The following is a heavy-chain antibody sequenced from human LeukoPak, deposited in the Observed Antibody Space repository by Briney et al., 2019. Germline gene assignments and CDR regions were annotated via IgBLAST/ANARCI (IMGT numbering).Heavy chain of an antibody. CDR1: GFPFSIYW. D-gene: IGHD3-10*01. CDR2: IKPDGSEK. Sequence: GGSLRLSCAASGFPFSIYWMTCVREAPGKGLGWLANIKPDGSEKYYVDSAKGRFTISRDNAKNSLYLQVNSLRAEDTAVYYCVRGSSGTVVRGVSWAWYDPWGQGTLVSVSS. J-gene: IGHJ5*02. V-gene: IGHV3-7*05. CDR3: VRGSSGTVVRGVSWAWYDP.